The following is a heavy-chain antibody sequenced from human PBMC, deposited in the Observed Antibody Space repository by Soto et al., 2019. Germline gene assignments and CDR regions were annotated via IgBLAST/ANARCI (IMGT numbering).Heavy chain of an antibody. V-gene: IGHV6-1*01. J-gene: IGHJ6*03. CDR1: GDSVSSNSAA. Sequence: SYTLSLTCAISGDSVSSNSAAWNWIRLSPSRGLEWLARTYYRSRWYNDYAVSVRSRITVNPDTSKNQFSLQLTSVTPEDTAVYYCAGTTSHQWYYMDVWGKGTTVTVSS. CDR3: AGTTSHQWYYMDV. CDR2: TYYRSRWYN. D-gene: IGHD1-7*01.